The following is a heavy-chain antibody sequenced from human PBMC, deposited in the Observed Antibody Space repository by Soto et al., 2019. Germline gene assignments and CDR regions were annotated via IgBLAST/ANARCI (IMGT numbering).Heavy chain of an antibody. CDR3: ARDIENTMVRGVIMGAYYYYYGMDV. D-gene: IGHD3-10*01. Sequence: EASVKVSCKASGYTFTSYAMHWVRQAPGQRLEWMGWINAGNGNTKYSQKFQGRVTITRDTSASTAYMELSSLRSEDTAVYYCARDIENTMVRGVIMGAYYYYYGMDVWGQGTTVTVSS. CDR1: GYTFTSYA. V-gene: IGHV1-3*01. J-gene: IGHJ6*02. CDR2: INAGNGNT.